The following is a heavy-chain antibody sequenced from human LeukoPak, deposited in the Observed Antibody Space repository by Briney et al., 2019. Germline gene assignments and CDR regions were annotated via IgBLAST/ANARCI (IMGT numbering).Heavy chain of an antibody. Sequence: ASVKVSCKTSGYTFIHYYLHWVRQAPGQGLEWMGWLNPNSGVTNYAQTFQGRVTMTRDTSMRTAYMELSRLRSDDTAVYYCARSRMTTIGWFDPWGQGTLVTVAS. J-gene: IGHJ5*02. CDR2: LNPNSGVT. CDR3: ARSRMTTIGWFDP. D-gene: IGHD4-17*01. V-gene: IGHV1-2*02. CDR1: GYTFIHYY.